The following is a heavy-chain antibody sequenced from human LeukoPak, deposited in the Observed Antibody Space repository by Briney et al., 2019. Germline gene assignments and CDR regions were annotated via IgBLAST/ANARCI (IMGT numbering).Heavy chain of an antibody. D-gene: IGHD3-3*01. CDR3: AKDARVRDYGVWSGYSFFDY. CDR2: ISGRGGSI. Sequence: PGGPLRLSCAASGFTFSSYAMNWVRQAPGKGLEWVSGISGRGGSIYYADSVTGPFTMSRDNSKNTLYLQMDSLGAEDTTVYYSAKDARVRDYGVWSGYSFFDYWGQGTLVTVSS. J-gene: IGHJ4*02. CDR1: GFTFSSYA. V-gene: IGHV3-23*01.